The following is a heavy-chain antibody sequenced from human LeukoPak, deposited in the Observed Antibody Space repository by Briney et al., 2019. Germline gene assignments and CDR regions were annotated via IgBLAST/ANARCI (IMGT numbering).Heavy chain of an antibody. CDR2: IKEDGGVK. D-gene: IGHD6-13*01. V-gene: IGHV3-7*01. J-gene: IGHJ4*02. Sequence: GGSLRLSCAASGFTFSSYSMNWVRRAPGKGLEWVANIKEDGGVKNYVDSVRGRFTISRDNAKKSLFLQMNSLRAEDSAVYYCARDRAYSSFDYWGQGTLVTVSS. CDR1: GFTFSSYS. CDR3: ARDRAYSSFDY.